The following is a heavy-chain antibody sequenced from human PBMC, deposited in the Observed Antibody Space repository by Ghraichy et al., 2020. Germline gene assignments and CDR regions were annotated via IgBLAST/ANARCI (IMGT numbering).Heavy chain of an antibody. CDR1: GFTFSTYA. D-gene: IGHD3/OR15-3a*01. Sequence: GGSLRLSCAASGFTFSTYAISWARQAPGKGLEWVSGITGSGGNTNYADPVKGRFTISRDNSKNTLFLQMNSLRAEDTAVYYCAKSFSSFGLDAFDIWGQGTMVTVSS. J-gene: IGHJ3*02. V-gene: IGHV3-23*01. CDR2: ITGSGGNT. CDR3: AKSFSSFGLDAFDI.